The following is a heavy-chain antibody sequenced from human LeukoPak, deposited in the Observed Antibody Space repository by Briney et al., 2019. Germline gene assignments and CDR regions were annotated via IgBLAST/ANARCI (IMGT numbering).Heavy chain of an antibody. CDR1: GFTFSSYG. CDR3: ARDLYYYDSSGYYYGVGFDY. V-gene: IGHV3-33*08. J-gene: IGHJ4*02. D-gene: IGHD3-22*01. CDR2: IWYDGSNK. Sequence: GGSLRLSCAASGFTFSSYGMHWVRQAPGKGLEWVAVIWYDGSNKYYADSVKGRFTISRDNSKNTLYLQMNSLRAEDTAVYYCARDLYYYDSSGYYYGVGFDYWGRGTLVTVSS.